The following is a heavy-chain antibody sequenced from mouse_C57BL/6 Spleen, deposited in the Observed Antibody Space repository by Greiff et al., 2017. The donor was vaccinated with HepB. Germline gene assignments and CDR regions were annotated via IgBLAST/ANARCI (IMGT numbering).Heavy chain of an antibody. CDR2: ISSGGDYI. V-gene: IGHV5-9-1*02. CDR3: TRVFIPYAMDY. Sequence: EVQRVESGEGLVKPGGSLKLSCAASGFTFSSYAMSWVRQTPEKRLEWVAYISSGGDYIYYADTVKGRFTISRDNARNTLYLQMSSLKSEDTAMYYCTRVFIPYAMDYWGQGTSVTVSS. J-gene: IGHJ4*01. CDR1: GFTFSSYA. D-gene: IGHD1-1*01.